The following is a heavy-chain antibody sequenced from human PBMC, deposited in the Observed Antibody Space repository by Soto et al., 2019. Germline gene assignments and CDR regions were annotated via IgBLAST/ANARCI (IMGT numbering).Heavy chain of an antibody. Sequence: LEILSLTCAVYGGSFRGYCWSWIRQPPGKGLEWIGEINHGGSTNYNPSLKSRVTISVDTSKNQFSLNLSSVTAADTALYYCARALGYTYGHLPIDYWGQGILVTVSS. CDR2: INHGGST. D-gene: IGHD5-18*01. CDR1: GGSFRGYC. CDR3: ARALGYTYGHLPIDY. V-gene: IGHV4-34*01. J-gene: IGHJ4*02.